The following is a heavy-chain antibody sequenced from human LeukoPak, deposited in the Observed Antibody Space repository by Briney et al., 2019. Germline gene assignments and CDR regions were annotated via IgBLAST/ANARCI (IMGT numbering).Heavy chain of an antibody. CDR3: ARGAPRLRFLEWLLYY. V-gene: IGHV3-30*01. J-gene: IGHJ4*02. Sequence: CLRLSCAASGCTFSSYAMHWVRQAPGKGLEWVAVISYDGSNKYYADSVKGRFTISRDNSKNTLYLQMNSLRAEDTAVYYCARGAPRLRFLEWLLYYWGQGTLVTVSS. CDR2: ISYDGSNK. D-gene: IGHD3-3*01. CDR1: GCTFSSYA.